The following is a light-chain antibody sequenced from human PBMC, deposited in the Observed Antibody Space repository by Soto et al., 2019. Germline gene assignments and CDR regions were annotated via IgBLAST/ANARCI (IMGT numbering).Light chain of an antibody. CDR2: GAS. CDR1: QDVGKH. CDR3: QHYRRNTWS. Sequence: DIQMTQSPSSLSASVGDRVTISCQASQDVGKHLNWYQQRPGKAPKILIYGASNLESGVPSRFSGSGSGTEFTLTITTLQPDDFATYFCQHYRRNTWSFGPGTKVDI. J-gene: IGKJ1*01. V-gene: IGKV1-33*01.